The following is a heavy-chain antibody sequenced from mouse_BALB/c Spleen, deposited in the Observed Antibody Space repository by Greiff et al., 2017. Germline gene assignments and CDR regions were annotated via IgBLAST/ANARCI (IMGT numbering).Heavy chain of an antibody. CDR1: GYTFSSYW. V-gene: IGHV1-9*01. Sequence: QVQLQQSGAELMKPGASVKISCKATGYTFSSYWIEWVKQRPGHGLEWIGEILPGSGSTNYNEKFKGKATFTADTSSNTAYMQLSSLTSEDSAVYYCAKRGYGSRYAMDYWGQGTSVTVSS. D-gene: IGHD1-1*01. CDR3: AKRGYGSRYAMDY. CDR2: ILPGSGST. J-gene: IGHJ4*01.